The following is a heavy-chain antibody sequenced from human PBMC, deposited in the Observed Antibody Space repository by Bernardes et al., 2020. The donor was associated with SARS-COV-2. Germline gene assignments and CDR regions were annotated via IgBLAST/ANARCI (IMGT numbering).Heavy chain of an antibody. CDR3: ARTGIDVAGPPFDI. Sequence: SETLSLTCTVSGGSISRSGYYWGWIRQPPGKGLEWIGNIYHNGNTYYNPSLKSRVTISVDTSKNQFPLKLSSVTAADTAVYYCARTGIDVAGPPFDIWGQGTMVTVSS. CDR1: GGSISRSGYY. J-gene: IGHJ3*02. D-gene: IGHD6-19*01. CDR2: IYHNGNT. V-gene: IGHV4-39*01.